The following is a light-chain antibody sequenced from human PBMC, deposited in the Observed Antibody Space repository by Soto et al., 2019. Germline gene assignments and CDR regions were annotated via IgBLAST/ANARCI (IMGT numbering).Light chain of an antibody. Sequence: DIQMTQSPSSLSASVGDRVTITCRASQGISNYLAWYQQKPGKVPKLLIYAASTLQSGVPSRFSGSGSGTDFSLTISRLEPDDFAVYYCQHYGSSPRITFGLGTRLEIK. CDR3: QHYGSSPRIT. J-gene: IGKJ5*01. V-gene: IGKV1-27*01. CDR2: AAS. CDR1: QGISNY.